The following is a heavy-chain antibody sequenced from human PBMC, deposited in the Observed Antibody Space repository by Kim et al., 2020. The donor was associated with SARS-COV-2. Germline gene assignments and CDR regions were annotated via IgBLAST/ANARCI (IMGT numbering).Heavy chain of an antibody. CDR3: SRETDYGGPFDY. D-gene: IGHD4-17*01. CDR2: IYSGGST. Sequence: GGSLRLSCAASGFTVSSNYMSWVRQAPGKGLEWVSVIYSGGSTYYADSVKGRFTISRDNSKNTPYLQMNSLRAEDTAVYYCSRETDYGGPFDYWGQGTLVTVSS. V-gene: IGHV3-66*02. J-gene: IGHJ4*02. CDR1: GFTVSSNY.